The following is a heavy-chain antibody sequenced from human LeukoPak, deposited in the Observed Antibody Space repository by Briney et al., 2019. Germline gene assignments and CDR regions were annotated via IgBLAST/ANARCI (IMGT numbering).Heavy chain of an antibody. D-gene: IGHD3-22*01. J-gene: IGHJ4*02. V-gene: IGHV3-30*14. CDR1: GFTFSSYA. Sequence: GGSLRLSCAASGFTFSSYAMHWVRQAPGKGLEWVAVISYDGSNKYYADSVKGRFTISRDNSKNTLYLQMNSLRAEDTAVYYCARALYYYDSSGYYYYWGQGTLVTVSS. CDR3: ARALYYYDSSGYYYY. CDR2: ISYDGSNK.